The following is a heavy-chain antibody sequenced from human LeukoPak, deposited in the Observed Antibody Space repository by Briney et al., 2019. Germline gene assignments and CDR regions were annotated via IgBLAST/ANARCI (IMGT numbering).Heavy chain of an antibody. D-gene: IGHD6-13*01. V-gene: IGHV3-23*01. J-gene: IGHJ6*02. CDR1: GFTFSTYA. CDR2: ISGSGGST. Sequence: GGSLRLSCAASGFTFSTYAVGWFRQAPGMGLEWVPDISGSGGSTYYADSVKGRFTISRDNSKDTVYLQMNSLRVDDTAVYYCAKSNREQLVRSYGLDVWGQGTTVTVSS. CDR3: AKSNREQLVRSYGLDV.